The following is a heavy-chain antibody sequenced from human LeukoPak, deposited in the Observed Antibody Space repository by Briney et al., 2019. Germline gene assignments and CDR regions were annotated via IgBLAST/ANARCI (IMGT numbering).Heavy chain of an antibody. J-gene: IGHJ4*02. CDR1: GGSISSYY. Sequence: KPSETLSLTCTVSGGSISSYYWSWIRQPAGKGLEWIGRIYTSGSTNYNPSLKSRVTMSVDTSKNQFSLKLSSVTAADTAVYYCARDGGNDSSGYFHYFDYWGQGTLVTVSS. CDR3: ARDGGNDSSGYFHYFDY. V-gene: IGHV4-4*07. CDR2: IYTSGST. D-gene: IGHD3-22*01.